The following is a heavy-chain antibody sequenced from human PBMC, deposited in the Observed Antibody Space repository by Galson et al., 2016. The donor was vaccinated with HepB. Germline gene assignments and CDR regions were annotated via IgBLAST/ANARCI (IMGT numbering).Heavy chain of an antibody. Sequence: SETLSLTCAVSGDSISSNTWWNWVRQPPGKGLEWIGEIYHSGTTNYNPALKSRVTLSVDKSKNHFSLRLSSVTAADTAVYYCARDLGIVGTTRGAYDIWGQGTMVTVSS. D-gene: IGHD1-26*01. CDR3: ARDLGIVGTTRGAYDI. CDR1: GDSISSNTW. CDR2: IYHSGTT. J-gene: IGHJ3*02. V-gene: IGHV4-4*02.